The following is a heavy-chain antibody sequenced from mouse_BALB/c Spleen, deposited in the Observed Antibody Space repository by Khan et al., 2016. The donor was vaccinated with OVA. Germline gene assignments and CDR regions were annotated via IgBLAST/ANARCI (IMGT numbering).Heavy chain of an antibody. Sequence: QVQRKQSGPGLVAPSQSLSITCTVSGFSLTTYVVSWVRQPPGKGLDWLGVIWGDGSTNYHSALISRLTICKDNSKSQAFLKLKSLQTVNTATYYCSMFYDVKDNYNTLRYWGQGTPVTVSS. V-gene: IGHV2-3*01. CDR1: GFSLTTYV. D-gene: IGHD2-12*01. CDR2: IWGDGST. J-gene: IGHJ4*01. CDR3: SMFYDVKDNYNTLRY.